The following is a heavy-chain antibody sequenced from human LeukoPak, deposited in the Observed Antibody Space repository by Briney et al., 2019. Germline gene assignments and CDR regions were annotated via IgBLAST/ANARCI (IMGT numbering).Heavy chain of an antibody. CDR1: GFTFSSYS. CDR2: ISSSSSTI. Sequence: PGGSLRLSCAASGFTFSSYSMNWVRQAPGKGLEWVSYISSSSSTIYYADSVKGRFTISRDNAKNSLYLQTNSLRAEDTAVYYCARGWSADYWGQGTLVTVSS. D-gene: IGHD2-8*01. J-gene: IGHJ4*02. CDR3: ARGWSADY. V-gene: IGHV3-48*01.